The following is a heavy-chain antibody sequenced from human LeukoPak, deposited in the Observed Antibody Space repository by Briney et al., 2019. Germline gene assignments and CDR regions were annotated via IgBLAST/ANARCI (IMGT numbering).Heavy chain of an antibody. J-gene: IGHJ5*02. D-gene: IGHD6-6*01. CDR2: IYYSGST. CDR1: GGSISSVGYY. Sequence: PSETLSLTCTVSGGSISSVGYYWSWIRQHPGRGLEWIGYIYYSGSTYYNPSLKSRVTISVDTSKNLFSLKLSSVTAADTAVYYCARGPDSSSSNWFDPWGQGTLVTVSS. CDR3: ARGPDSSSSNWFDP. V-gene: IGHV4-31*03.